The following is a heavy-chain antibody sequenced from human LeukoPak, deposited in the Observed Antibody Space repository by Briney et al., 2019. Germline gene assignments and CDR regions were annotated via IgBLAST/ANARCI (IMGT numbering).Heavy chain of an antibody. D-gene: IGHD3-16*02. CDR1: GGTFSSYA. Sequence: SVKVSCKASGGTFSSYAISWVRQAPGQGLEWMGGIIPIFGTANYAQKFQGRVTITTDESTSTAYMELSSLRSEDTAVYYCARVGLRLGELTSLPIYYFDYWGQGTLVTVSS. CDR3: ARVGLRLGELTSLPIYYFDY. CDR2: IIPIFGTA. J-gene: IGHJ4*02. V-gene: IGHV1-69*05.